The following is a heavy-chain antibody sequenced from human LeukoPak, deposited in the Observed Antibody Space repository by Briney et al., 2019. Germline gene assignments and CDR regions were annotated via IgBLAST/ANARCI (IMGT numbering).Heavy chain of an antibody. D-gene: IGHD4-17*01. V-gene: IGHV3-21*01. CDR3: ARASDSGDYFSGMDV. J-gene: IGHJ6*02. CDR2: LSSSSTYI. CDR1: GFTFGSYS. Sequence: WGSLRLSCAASGFTFGSYSMNWVRQPPGKGLEWVSSLSSSSTYIYYADSVKGRFTISRDNAKNSVYLQMNSLRAEDTAVYYCARASDSGDYFSGMDVWGQGTTVTVSS.